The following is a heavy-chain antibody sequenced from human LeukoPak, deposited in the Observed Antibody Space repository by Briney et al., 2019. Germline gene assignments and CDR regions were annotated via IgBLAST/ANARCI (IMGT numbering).Heavy chain of an antibody. D-gene: IGHD1-26*01. V-gene: IGHV4-38-2*02. CDR1: GYSISSGHY. CDR3: ARGRELGY. CDR2: IYHTGST. Sequence: SETLSLTCTVSGYSISSGHYWVWIRQPPGKGLEWIGRIYHTGSTDYNPSLKSRVTISVDTSKNQFPLMLSSVTAADTAVYYCARGRELGYWGQGTLVIVSS. J-gene: IGHJ4*02.